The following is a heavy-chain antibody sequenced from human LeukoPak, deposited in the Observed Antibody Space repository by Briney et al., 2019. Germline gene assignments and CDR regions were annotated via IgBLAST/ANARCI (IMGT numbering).Heavy chain of an antibody. V-gene: IGHV1-18*01. CDR2: ISAYNGNT. CDR3: ARETSAYYSADY. CDR1: GYTFTSYG. D-gene: IGHD3-22*01. Sequence: ASVKVSCKASGYTFTSYGINWVRQAPGQGLEWMGRISAYNGNTNYAQKFQGRVTMTTDTSTTTAYMELRSVRYDDTAVYYCARETSAYYSADYWGQGTLVTVPS. J-gene: IGHJ4*02.